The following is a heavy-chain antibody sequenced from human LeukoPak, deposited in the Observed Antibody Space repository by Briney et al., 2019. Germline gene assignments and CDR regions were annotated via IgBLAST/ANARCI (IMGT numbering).Heavy chain of an antibody. D-gene: IGHD1-26*01. Sequence: GESLKISCKGSGYTFTSYWIGWVRQMPGKGLEWMGIIYPGDSDSRYSPSFQGQVTISVGKSISTAYLQWSSLKASDTAMYYCARHQEVGAAAYLDVWGKGTTVTVSS. CDR1: GYTFTSYW. V-gene: IGHV5-51*01. CDR2: IYPGDSDS. CDR3: ARHQEVGAAAYLDV. J-gene: IGHJ6*03.